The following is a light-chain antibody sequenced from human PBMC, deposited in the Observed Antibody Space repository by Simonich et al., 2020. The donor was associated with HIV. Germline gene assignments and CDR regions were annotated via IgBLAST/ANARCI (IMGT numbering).Light chain of an antibody. Sequence: EIVLTQSPGTLSLSPGERATLSCRASQRVSDSFLAWYQQKPGLAPRLLIYDASSRDTGTPDRFSGSGSGTDFTLTISRLEPEDFAVYYCQQYGSSPFTFGPGTKVDIK. V-gene: IGKV3D-20*01. CDR2: DAS. CDR3: QQYGSSPFT. J-gene: IGKJ3*01. CDR1: QRVSDSF.